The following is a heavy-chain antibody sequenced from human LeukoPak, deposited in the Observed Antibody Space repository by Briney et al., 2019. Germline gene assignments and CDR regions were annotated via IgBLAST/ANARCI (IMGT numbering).Heavy chain of an antibody. CDR1: GYTFTNYG. J-gene: IGHJ4*02. D-gene: IGHD3-10*01. CDR3: ARYRPSITMVRGALDY. V-gene: IGHV1-18*01. Sequence: GASVKVSCKASGYTFTNYGISWVRQAPGQGLEWMGWISAYNGNTNYAQKLQGRVTMTTDTSTSTAYMELRSLRSDDTAVYYCARYRPSITMVRGALDYWGQGTLVTVSS. CDR2: ISAYNGNT.